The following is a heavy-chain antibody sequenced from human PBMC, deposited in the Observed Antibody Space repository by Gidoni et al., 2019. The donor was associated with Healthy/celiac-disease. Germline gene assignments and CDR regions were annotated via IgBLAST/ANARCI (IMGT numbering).Heavy chain of an antibody. CDR3: ASALEQWLVPVDY. CDR2: ISYDGSNK. CDR1: GFTFSSYA. V-gene: IGHV3-30*01. Sequence: QVQLVESGGGVVQPGRYLRLSWAADGFTFSSYAMHWVRQAPGKGLEWVAVISYDGSNKYYADSVKGRFTISRDNSKNTLYLQMNSLRAEDTAVYYCASALEQWLVPVDYWGQGTLVTVSS. J-gene: IGHJ4*02. D-gene: IGHD6-19*01.